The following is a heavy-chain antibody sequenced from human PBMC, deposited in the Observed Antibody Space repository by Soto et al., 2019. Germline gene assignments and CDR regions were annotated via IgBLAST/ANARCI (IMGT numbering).Heavy chain of an antibody. CDR2: IYYSGST. Sequence: QVQLQESGPGLVKPSETLSLTCTVSGGSVSSGSYYWTWIRQPPGKGLERIGDIYYSGSTNYNPPLTSRVTISLDASNSQLSLRLSSGTAADTAVYYCSRTFCSTTSCPAHDIDVWGQGTTVTVSS. CDR3: SRTFCSTTSCPAHDIDV. CDR1: GGSVSSGSYY. D-gene: IGHD2-2*01. V-gene: IGHV4-61*01. J-gene: IGHJ6*02.